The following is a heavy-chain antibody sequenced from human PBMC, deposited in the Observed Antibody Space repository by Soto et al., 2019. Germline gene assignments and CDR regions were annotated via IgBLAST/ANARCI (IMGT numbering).Heavy chain of an antibody. V-gene: IGHV3-30*03. J-gene: IGHJ6*02. Sequence: GGSLRLSCAASGFTFSNYGMHWVRQAPGKGLEWVAVISYDGSDKYYAASVKGRFTISRDNSKNTLDLQMNSLRAEDTAVYHCARDSYGMDFWGQGTTVTVSS. CDR3: ARDSYGMDF. CDR2: ISYDGSDK. CDR1: GFTFSNYG.